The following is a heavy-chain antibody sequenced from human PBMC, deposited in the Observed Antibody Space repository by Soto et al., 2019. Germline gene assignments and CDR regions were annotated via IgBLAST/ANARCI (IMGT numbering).Heavy chain of an antibody. D-gene: IGHD2-15*01. CDR3: ARYLGYCSGGSCAVAYFDY. Sequence: PSETLSLTCAVSGGSISSGGYSWSWIRQPPGKGLEWIGYIYHSGSTYYNPSLESRVTISVDRSKNQFSLKLSSVTAADTAVYYCARYLGYCSGGSCAVAYFDYWGQGTLVTVTS. V-gene: IGHV4-30-2*01. CDR2: IYHSGST. CDR1: GGSISSGGYS. J-gene: IGHJ4*02.